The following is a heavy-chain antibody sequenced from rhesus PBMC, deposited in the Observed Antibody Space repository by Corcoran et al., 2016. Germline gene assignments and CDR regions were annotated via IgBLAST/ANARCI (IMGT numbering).Heavy chain of an antibody. CDR2: IGGSSGTT. D-gene: IGHD6-25*01. Sequence: QVQLQETGPGLVKPSETLSLTCAVSSYSINRGNRCHWLRQPPGKGLEWIGNIGGSSGTTYYNPSLKSRVTISKDASKNQVSLNLTSVTAADTAVYYCARTYSGSWNYWGQGVLVTVSS. V-gene: IGHV4-65*02. J-gene: IGHJ4*01. CDR1: SYSINRGNR. CDR3: ARTYSGSWNY.